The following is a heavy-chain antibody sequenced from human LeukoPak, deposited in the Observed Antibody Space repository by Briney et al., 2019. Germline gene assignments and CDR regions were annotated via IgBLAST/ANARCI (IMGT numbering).Heavy chain of an antibody. D-gene: IGHD3-16*02. J-gene: IGHJ4*02. V-gene: IGHV3-48*03. CDR3: ARDYMITFGGVIVRGRYFDY. Sequence: GGSLRLSCAASGFTFSSYEMNWVRQAPGKGLEWVSYISSSGSTIYYADSVKGRFTISRDNAKNSLYLQMSSLRAEDTAVYYCARDYMITFGGVIVRGRYFDYWGQGTLVTVSS. CDR1: GFTFSSYE. CDR2: ISSSGSTI.